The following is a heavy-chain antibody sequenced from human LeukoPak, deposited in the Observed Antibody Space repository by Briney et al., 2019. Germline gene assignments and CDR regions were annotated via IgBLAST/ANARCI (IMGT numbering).Heavy chain of an antibody. CDR1: GFTFSSYS. Sequence: RGSLRLSCAASGFTFSSYSMNWVRQAPGKGLEWVSHITASGTAMFYADSVKGRFAISRDNAKNSLYLQMNSLRAEDTAVYYCARGSYESTSWFDPWGQGTLVTVSS. CDR3: ARGSYESTSWFDP. CDR2: ITASGTAM. V-gene: IGHV3-48*01. J-gene: IGHJ5*02. D-gene: IGHD3-22*01.